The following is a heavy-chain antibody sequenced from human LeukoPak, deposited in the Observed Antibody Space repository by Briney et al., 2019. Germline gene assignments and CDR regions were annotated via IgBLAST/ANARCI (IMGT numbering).Heavy chain of an antibody. CDR1: GFTFSSYS. CDR3: ARVAGLDDFWSDYPWDMDV. CDR2: ISSSSSTI. Sequence: GGSLRISCAASGFTFSSYSMNWVRQAPGKGLEWVSYISSSSSTIYYADSVKGRFTISRDNAKNSLYLQMNSLRAEDTAVYYCARVAGLDDFWSDYPWDMDVWGKGTTVTVSS. D-gene: IGHD3-3*01. J-gene: IGHJ6*03. V-gene: IGHV3-48*01.